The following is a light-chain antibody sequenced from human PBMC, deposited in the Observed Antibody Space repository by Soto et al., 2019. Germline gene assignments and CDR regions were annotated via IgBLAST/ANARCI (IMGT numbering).Light chain of an antibody. J-gene: IGLJ1*01. CDR1: SSDLGGYYF. CDR2: EVT. Sequence: QSVLTQPASVSGSPGQSVTISCTGTSSDLGGYYFVSWYQQHPGKAPKLLIYEVTYRPSGVSHRFSGSNSGNTASLTISGLQADVEADYYCSSYTSGHTRVFGTGTKVTVL. V-gene: IGLV2-14*03. CDR3: SSYTSGHTRV.